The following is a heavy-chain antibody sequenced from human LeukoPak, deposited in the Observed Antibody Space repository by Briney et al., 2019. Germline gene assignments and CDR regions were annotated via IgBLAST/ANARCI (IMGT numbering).Heavy chain of an antibody. V-gene: IGHV4-61*01. CDR3: ARDYRYYDILTGYRDDAFDI. D-gene: IGHD3-9*01. CDR2: IYYSGST. CDR1: GYSISSGYY. Sequence: SETLSLTCTVSGYSISSGYYWGWIRQPPGKGLEWIGYIYYSGSTNYNPSLKSRVTISVDTSKNQFSLKLSSVTAADTAVYYCARDYRYYDILTGYRDDAFDIWGQGTMVTVSS. J-gene: IGHJ3*02.